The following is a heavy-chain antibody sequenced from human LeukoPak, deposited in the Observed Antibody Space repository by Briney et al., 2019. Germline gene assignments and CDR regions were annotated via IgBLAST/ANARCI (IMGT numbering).Heavy chain of an antibody. Sequence: ASVKVSCKASRGTFSSYAISWVRQAPGQGLEWMGGIIPIFGTANYAQKFQGRVTITADESTSTAYMELSSLRSEDTDVYYCARGSTQYYYDSSGPGDWFDPWGQGTLVTVSS. CDR2: IIPIFGTA. D-gene: IGHD3-22*01. J-gene: IGHJ5*02. V-gene: IGHV1-69*13. CDR3: ARGSTQYYYDSSGPGDWFDP. CDR1: RGTFSSYA.